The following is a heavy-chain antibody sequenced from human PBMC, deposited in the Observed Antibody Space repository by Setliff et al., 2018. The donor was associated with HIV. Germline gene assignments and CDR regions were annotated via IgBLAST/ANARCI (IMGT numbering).Heavy chain of an antibody. V-gene: IGHV4-61*02. J-gene: IGHJ3*02. CDR3: ARLGMTTVGIGDVLDI. D-gene: IGHD4-17*01. CDR1: GDSISSGYYY. CDR2: ISTSGST. Sequence: SETLSLTCTVSGDSISSGYYYWSWLRQPAGKGLEWIGRISTSGSTNYSPSLKSRVTILVDTSKNQFSLKVRSVTAADTAVYYCARLGMTTVGIGDVLDIWGQGTMVTVSS.